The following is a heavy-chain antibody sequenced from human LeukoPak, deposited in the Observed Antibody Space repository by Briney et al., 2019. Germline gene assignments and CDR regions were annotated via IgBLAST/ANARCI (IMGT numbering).Heavy chain of an antibody. Sequence: PSETLSLTCTVSGGSISSYYWSWIRQPPGKGLEWIGYIYYSGSTNYNPSLKSRVTISVDTSKNQFSLKLSSVTAADTAVYYCGRLAGYSGFDFMAYYFDYWGQGTLVTVSS. CDR1: GGSISSYY. D-gene: IGHD5-12*01. CDR3: GRLAGYSGFDFMAYYFDY. J-gene: IGHJ4*02. CDR2: IYYSGST. V-gene: IGHV4-59*08.